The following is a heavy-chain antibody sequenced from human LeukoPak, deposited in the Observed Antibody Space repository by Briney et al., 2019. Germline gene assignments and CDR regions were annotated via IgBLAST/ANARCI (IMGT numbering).Heavy chain of an antibody. J-gene: IGHJ4*02. CDR2: IKEDGSEK. V-gene: IGHV3-7*01. CDR3: ARGRKWLQPLDY. CDR1: GFTFSRHW. Sequence: PGGSLRLSCAASGFTFSRHWMTWVRQAPGKGLEWVANIKEDGSEKNYVDSVRGRFIISRDNTKNSLYLQMNTLRAEDTAVYYCARGRKWLQPLDYWGQGNLVTVSS. D-gene: IGHD5-24*01.